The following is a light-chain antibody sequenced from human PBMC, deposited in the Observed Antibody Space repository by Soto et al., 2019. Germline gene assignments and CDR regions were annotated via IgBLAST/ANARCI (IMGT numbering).Light chain of an antibody. Sequence: GRRITIKYTGTSSDVGGYNYVSWYQQHPGKAPKLMIYDVSNRPSGVSNRFSGSKSGNTASLTISGLQAADEADYYCSSSTSSSTIYVFGTGTKVT. CDR3: SSSTSSSTIYV. CDR1: SSDVGGYNY. J-gene: IGLJ1*01. V-gene: IGLV2-14*04. CDR2: DVS.